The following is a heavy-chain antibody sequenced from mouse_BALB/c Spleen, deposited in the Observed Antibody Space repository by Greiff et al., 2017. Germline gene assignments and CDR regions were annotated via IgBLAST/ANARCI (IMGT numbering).Heavy chain of an antibody. CDR1: GFTFSDYY. CDR3: ARDRRGYGNFFAY. D-gene: IGHD2-1*01. CDR2: ISDGGSYT. Sequence: EVHLVESGGGLVKPGGSLKLSCAASGFTFSDYYMYWVRQTPEKRLEWVATISDGGSYTYYPDSVKGRFTISRDNAKNNLYLQMSSLKSEDTAMYYCARDRRGYGNFFAYWGQGTLVTVSA. J-gene: IGHJ3*01. V-gene: IGHV5-4*02.